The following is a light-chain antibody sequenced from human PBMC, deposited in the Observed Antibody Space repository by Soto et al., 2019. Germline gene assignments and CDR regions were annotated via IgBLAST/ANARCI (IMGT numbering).Light chain of an antibody. Sequence: DIQMTPSQYSLSASVGDRATITCQASHDIINYLNWYQQKPGKAPKLLIYDAANLETGVPSRFSGSGSGTDFTFTISSLQPEDIATYYCQQYDNPAWTFGQGTKVDIK. CDR1: HDIINY. J-gene: IGKJ1*01. V-gene: IGKV1-33*01. CDR2: DAA. CDR3: QQYDNPAWT.